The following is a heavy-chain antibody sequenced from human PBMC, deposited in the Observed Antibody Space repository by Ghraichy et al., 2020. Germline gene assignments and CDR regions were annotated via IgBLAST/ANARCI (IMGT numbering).Heavy chain of an antibody. CDR2: ISSSSSYI. Sequence: GGSLRLSCAASGFTFSSYSMNWVRQAPGKGLEWVSSISSSSSYIYYADSVKGRFTISRDNAKNSLYLQMNSLRAEDTAVYYCARADVSGSYYEEWNWFDPWGQGTLVTVSS. V-gene: IGHV3-21*01. D-gene: IGHD1-26*01. CDR3: ARADVSGSYYEEWNWFDP. CDR1: GFTFSSYS. J-gene: IGHJ5*02.